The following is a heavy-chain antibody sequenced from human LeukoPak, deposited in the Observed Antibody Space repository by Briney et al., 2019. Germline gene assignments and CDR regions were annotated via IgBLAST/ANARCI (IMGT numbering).Heavy chain of an antibody. CDR1: GGSFSGYY. J-gene: IGHJ4*02. Sequence: SETLSLTCAVYGGSFSGYYWSWIRQPPGPGLEWIGVSNHSGSTNSNPSLKSRVTISVDTSKNQFSLKLSSVTAADTAVYYCARVKKGGYSYGTPFDYWGQGTLVTVSS. CDR3: ARVKKGGYSYGTPFDY. CDR2: SNHSGST. V-gene: IGHV4-34*01. D-gene: IGHD5-18*01.